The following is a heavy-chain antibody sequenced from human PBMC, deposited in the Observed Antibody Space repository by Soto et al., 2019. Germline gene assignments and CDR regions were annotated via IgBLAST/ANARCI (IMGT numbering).Heavy chain of an antibody. CDR2: MNPDSGNT. CDR1: GYTFINYD. J-gene: IGHJ5*02. Sequence: QVQLVQSGAEVKKPGASVKVSCKASGYTFINYDINWVRQATGQGLEWVGWMNPDSGNTGYAQNFQGRVTMTGNTSRSSVYMELSSLTSEDTAVYYCARRRGSTGWFDLWGQGTLVTVSA. D-gene: IGHD2-8*02. CDR3: ARRRGSTGWFDL. V-gene: IGHV1-8*01.